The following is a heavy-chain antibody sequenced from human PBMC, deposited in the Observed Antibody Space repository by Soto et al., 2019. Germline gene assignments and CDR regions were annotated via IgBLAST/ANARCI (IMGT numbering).Heavy chain of an antibody. Sequence: SETLSLTCTVSGGSISSYYWSWIRQPPGKGLEWIGYIYYSGSTNYNPSLKSRVTISVDTSKNQFSLKLSSVTAADTAVYYCARDFGYGDYYFDYWGQGTLVTVSS. J-gene: IGHJ4*02. D-gene: IGHD4-17*01. CDR3: ARDFGYGDYYFDY. CDR2: IYYSGST. V-gene: IGHV4-59*01. CDR1: GGSISSYY.